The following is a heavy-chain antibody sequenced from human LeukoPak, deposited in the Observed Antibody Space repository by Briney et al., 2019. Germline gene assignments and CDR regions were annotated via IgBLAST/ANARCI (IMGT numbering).Heavy chain of an antibody. CDR1: GFTFSNSA. V-gene: IGHV3-23*01. CDR2: ISGGGGLT. Sequence: PGGSLRLSCGASGFTFSNSAMSWVRQAPGKGLEWVAVISGGGGLTYYADSVKGRFTISRDNAKNTLYLQMNSLRFEDTAVYYCARDFGGNSDYWGQGTLVTVSS. CDR3: ARDFGGNSDY. D-gene: IGHD4-23*01. J-gene: IGHJ4*02.